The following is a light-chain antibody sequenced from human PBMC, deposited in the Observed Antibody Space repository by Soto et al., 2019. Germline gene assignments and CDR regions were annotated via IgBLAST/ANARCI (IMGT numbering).Light chain of an antibody. V-gene: IGLV1-40*01. Sequence: QAVLTQPPSVSGAPGQRVTISCTGSSSNIGAGYDVHWYQQLPGTAPKLLIFVNNNRPSGVPDRFSGSKSGTSASLAITGLQAEDGADYFCQSYDSSLSGGVFGGGTKVTVL. J-gene: IGLJ3*02. CDR3: QSYDSSLSGGV. CDR2: VNN. CDR1: SSNIGAGYD.